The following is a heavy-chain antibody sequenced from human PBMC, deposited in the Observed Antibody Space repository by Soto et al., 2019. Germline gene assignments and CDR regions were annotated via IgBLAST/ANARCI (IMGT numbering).Heavy chain of an antibody. CDR2: ISCTGGST. Sequence: GGSLRLSCAASGFTFSSYTMSWVRQAPGKGLEWVSAISCTGGSTYYADAAKGRFTISRDNSKNTLYLQMNSLGAEDMAVYYCTKDGYSSDWDPIDYWGQGTLVTGS. CDR1: GFTFSSYT. D-gene: IGHD5-12*01. CDR3: TKDGYSSDWDPIDY. V-gene: IGHV3-23*01. J-gene: IGHJ4*02.